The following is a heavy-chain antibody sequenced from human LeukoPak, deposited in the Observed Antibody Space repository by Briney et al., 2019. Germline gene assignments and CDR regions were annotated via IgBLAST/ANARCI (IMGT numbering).Heavy chain of an antibody. V-gene: IGHV3-15*01. CDR3: TAGGDGTYSSDY. J-gene: IGHJ4*02. CDR2: YKSKTGGGTV. D-gene: IGHD1-26*01. Sequence: GGSLTLFCSRSGFTFSDVLMSWLRHAPGKGLEWVGGYKSKTGGGTVEIAAPGQGRFTISRDDSKSTLSLQMTSLEIEDTAVYYCTAGGDGTYSSDYWGQGTLVTVSS. CDR1: GFTFSDVL.